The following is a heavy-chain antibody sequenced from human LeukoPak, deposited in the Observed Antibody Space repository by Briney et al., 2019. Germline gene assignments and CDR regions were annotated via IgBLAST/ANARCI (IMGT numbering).Heavy chain of an antibody. J-gene: IGHJ6*02. Sequence: SETLSLTCAVYGGSFSGYYWSWIRQPPGKGLEWIGEINHSGSTNYSPSLKSRVTISVDTSKNQFSLKLSSVTAADTAVYYCARCSTDYDFWSGFRYYYYGMDVWGQGTTVTVSS. D-gene: IGHD3-3*01. CDR2: INHSGST. CDR3: ARCSTDYDFWSGFRYYYYGMDV. V-gene: IGHV4-34*01. CDR1: GGSFSGYY.